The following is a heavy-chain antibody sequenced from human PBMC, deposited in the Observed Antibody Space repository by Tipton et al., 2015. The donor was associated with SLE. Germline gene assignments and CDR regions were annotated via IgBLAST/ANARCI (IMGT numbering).Heavy chain of an antibody. CDR2: ISSSSSYT. Sequence: SLRLSCAASGFTFSDYYMSWIRQAPGKGLEWVSYISSSSSYTNYADSVKGRFTISRDNAKNSLYLQMNSLRAEDTAVYYCARGRDYGDYGDPEYWGQGTLVTVSS. V-gene: IGHV3-11*06. J-gene: IGHJ4*02. CDR1: GFTFSDYY. D-gene: IGHD4-17*01. CDR3: ARGRDYGDYGDPEY.